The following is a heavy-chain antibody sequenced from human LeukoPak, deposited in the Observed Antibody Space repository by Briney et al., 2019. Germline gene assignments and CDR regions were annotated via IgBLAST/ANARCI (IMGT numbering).Heavy chain of an antibody. Sequence: KPGRSLRLSCVVSGLTFDDYAMHWVRQVPGKGLEWVSGISWNSGSIGYADSVKGRFTISRDNSKNTLYLQMNSLRAGDTAVYYCARHRGISTRDFEYWGQGTLVTVSS. CDR3: ARHRGISTRDFEY. V-gene: IGHV3-9*01. CDR1: GLTFDDYA. J-gene: IGHJ4*02. D-gene: IGHD3-16*01. CDR2: ISWNSGSI.